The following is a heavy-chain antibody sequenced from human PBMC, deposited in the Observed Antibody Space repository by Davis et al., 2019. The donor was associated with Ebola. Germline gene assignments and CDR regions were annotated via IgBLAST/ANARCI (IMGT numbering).Heavy chain of an antibody. CDR2: ISGSGGTT. CDR3: AKLAGITMISNLDY. Sequence: PGGPLRLSCAASGFTFGSSAMSWVRQAPGKGLELVSVISGSGGTTYYADSVKGRFTISRDSSKNTLYLQMNSLRAEDTAVYYCAKLAGITMISNLDYWGQGTLVTVSS. V-gene: IGHV3-23*01. CDR1: GFTFGSSA. J-gene: IGHJ4*02. D-gene: IGHD3-22*01.